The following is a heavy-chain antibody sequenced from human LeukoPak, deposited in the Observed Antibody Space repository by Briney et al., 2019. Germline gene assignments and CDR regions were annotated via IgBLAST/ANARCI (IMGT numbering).Heavy chain of an antibody. CDR2: IIPIFGTA. Sequence: VASVKVSCKASGGTFSSYAISWVRQAPGQGLEWMGRIIPIFGTANYAQKFQGRVTITTDESTSTAYMELSGLRSEDTAVYYCAQTYYYDSSGYYPLDYWGQGTLVTVSS. CDR3: AQTYYYDSSGYYPLDY. D-gene: IGHD3-22*01. CDR1: GGTFSSYA. V-gene: IGHV1-69*05. J-gene: IGHJ4*02.